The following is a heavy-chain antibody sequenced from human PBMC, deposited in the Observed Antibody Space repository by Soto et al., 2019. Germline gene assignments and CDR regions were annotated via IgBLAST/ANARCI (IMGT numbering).Heavy chain of an antibody. CDR1: GFSVTANY. CDR2: IYSGGST. CDR3: HGYDY. D-gene: IGHD5-12*01. J-gene: IGHJ4*02. V-gene: IGHV3-53*01. Sequence: EVQVVESGGGLIQPGRSLRLSCEVSGFSVTANYMSWVRQAPGKGLEWVSVIYSGGSTYYIDSVKGRFSISRDISKNTLYLQMNNLRAEDTAVYYCHGYDYWGQGTLVTVSS.